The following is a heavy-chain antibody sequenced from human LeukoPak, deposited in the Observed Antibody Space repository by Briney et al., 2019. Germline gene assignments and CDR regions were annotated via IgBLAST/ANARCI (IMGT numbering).Heavy chain of an antibody. D-gene: IGHD3-10*01. J-gene: IGHJ4*02. CDR2: ISSGSTYI. V-gene: IGHV3-21*06. Sequence: GGSLRLSCAASGFTFGSYTVNWVRQAPGKGLEWISSISSGSTYIHYADSVKGRFTVSRDNAKNSLYLQMNSLRAEDTAVYYCARLLLWFGELPDDFDYWGQGTLVTVSS. CDR1: GFTFGSYT. CDR3: ARLLLWFGELPDDFDY.